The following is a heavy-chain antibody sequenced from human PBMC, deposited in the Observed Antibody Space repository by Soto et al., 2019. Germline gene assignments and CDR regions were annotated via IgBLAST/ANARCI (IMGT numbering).Heavy chain of an antibody. CDR1: GFTFSDYY. D-gene: IGHD6-13*01. CDR3: ARRRSLKQPGIRADWFDP. J-gene: IGHJ5*02. Sequence: GGSLRLSCAASGFTFSDYYMSWIRQAPGKGLEWVSYISSSGSTIYYADSVKGRFTISRDNAKNSLYLQMNSLRAEDTAVYYCARRRSLKQPGIRADWFDPWGQGTLVTVSS. V-gene: IGHV3-11*01. CDR2: ISSSGSTI.